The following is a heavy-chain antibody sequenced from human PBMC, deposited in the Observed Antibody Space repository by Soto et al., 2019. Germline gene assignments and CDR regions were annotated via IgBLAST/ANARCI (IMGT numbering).Heavy chain of an antibody. Sequence: EVQLLESGGGLVQPGGSLRLSCAASGFTFSTYAMSWVRQAPGKGLEWVSTISGSGGNTYYADSVKGRFTISLGNSKNTLYLQMNSLRAEDTAVYYCAKDLGLYLGSSDYWVQGTLVTVSS. CDR2: ISGSGGNT. CDR3: AKDLGLYLGSSDY. V-gene: IGHV3-23*01. D-gene: IGHD1-26*01. J-gene: IGHJ4*02. CDR1: GFTFSTYA.